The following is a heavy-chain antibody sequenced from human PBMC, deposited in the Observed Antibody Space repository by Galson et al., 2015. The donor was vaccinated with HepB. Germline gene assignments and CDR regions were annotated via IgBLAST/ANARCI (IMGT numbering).Heavy chain of an antibody. V-gene: IGHV3-30*04. J-gene: IGHJ6*02. CDR1: GFTFSSYA. Sequence: SLRLSCAASGFTFSSYAMHWVRQAPGKGLEWVAVISYDARNKYYADSVKGRFTTSRDNSKKTLYLQMNRLRTEDTAVYYCARGGIAVGLYYYYGLDVWGQGTTVTVSS. CDR3: ARGGIAVGLYYYYGLDV. D-gene: IGHD6-19*01. CDR2: ISYDARNK.